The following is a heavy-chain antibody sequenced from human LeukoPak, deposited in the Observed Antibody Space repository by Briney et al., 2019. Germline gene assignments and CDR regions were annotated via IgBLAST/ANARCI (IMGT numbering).Heavy chain of an antibody. V-gene: IGHV1-24*01. Sequence: ASVKVSCKVSGYTLTGFSIHWVRQTPGTGLEWMGSFDGEDGQTLYAQKFQGRVTMTKDTSTATAYMELSRLTFEDTAVYYCGIPLSIGSLGDWGQGTLVTVSS. CDR2: FDGEDGQT. CDR3: GIPLSIGSLGD. J-gene: IGHJ4*02. D-gene: IGHD6-19*01. CDR1: GYTLTGFS.